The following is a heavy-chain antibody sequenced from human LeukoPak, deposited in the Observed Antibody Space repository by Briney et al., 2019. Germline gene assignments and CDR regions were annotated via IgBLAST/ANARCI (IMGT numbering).Heavy chain of an antibody. V-gene: IGHV4-59*13. J-gene: IGHJ4*02. CDR3: ARDKRHSYGRYFDP. CDR1: GDPISTYH. Sequence: PSETLSLTCSVSGDPISTYHWNWIRKPPGKGLEWIGYMQSTGNSNYNPSLKNRVNIFVDMSKNQFVLNLRSVTAADTAAYYCARDKRHSYGRYFDPWGQGMLVTVSS. D-gene: IGHD5-18*01. CDR2: MQSTGNS.